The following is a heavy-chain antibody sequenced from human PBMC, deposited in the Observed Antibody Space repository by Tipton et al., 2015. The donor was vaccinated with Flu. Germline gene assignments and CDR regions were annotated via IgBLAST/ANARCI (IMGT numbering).Heavy chain of an antibody. CDR1: GGSISGGDYY. V-gene: IGHV4-61*02. CDR2: MYTRGTS. Sequence: TLSLTCTVSGGSISGGDYYWSWIRQPAGKGLEWLGRMYTRGTSNYNPSLKSRLTILFDTSKNQFSLRLTSVTTADTAVYYCATHNGPGDWNYWGQGALVTVSS. J-gene: IGHJ4*02. CDR3: ATHNGPGDWNY. D-gene: IGHD2-21*02.